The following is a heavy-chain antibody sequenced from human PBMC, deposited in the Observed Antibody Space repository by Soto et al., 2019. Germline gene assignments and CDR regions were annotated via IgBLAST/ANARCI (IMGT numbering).Heavy chain of an antibody. Sequence: PSETLSLTCTVSGDSISSNYWSWFRQPPGKGLQWIGYVSNGGGTNYNPSLWSRVTISLDTSKNQVSLRLTSVTAGDTAVYFCARGIINVGAQVNDCWGQGTLVTVSS. V-gene: IGHV4-59*01. D-gene: IGHD1-26*01. CDR1: GDSISSNY. CDR3: ARGIINVGAQVNDC. CDR2: VSNGGGT. J-gene: IGHJ4*02.